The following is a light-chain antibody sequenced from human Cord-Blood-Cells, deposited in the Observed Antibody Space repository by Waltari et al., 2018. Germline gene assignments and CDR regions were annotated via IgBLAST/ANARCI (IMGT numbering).Light chain of an antibody. CDR3: QQSYSTAWT. CDR1: QSISSY. CDR2: AAS. J-gene: IGKJ1*01. V-gene: IGKV1-39*01. Sequence: DIQMTQSPSSLSASVGHRVTITCRARQSISSYLNWYQQKPGKAPKLLIYAASSLQSGVPSMFSGSGSGTDFTRTMRSMQPEDFATYYCQQSYSTAWTFGQGTKVEIK.